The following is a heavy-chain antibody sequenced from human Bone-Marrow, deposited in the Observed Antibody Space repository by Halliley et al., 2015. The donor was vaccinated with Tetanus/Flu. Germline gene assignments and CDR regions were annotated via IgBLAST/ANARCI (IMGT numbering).Heavy chain of an antibody. J-gene: IGHJ4*02. D-gene: IGHD6-19*01. V-gene: IGHV3-7*01. CDR2: IKEDGSER. CDR3: AGGAGWLIDY. CDR1: GFTFSTYW. Sequence: AASGFTFSTYWMSWVRQAPGKGLQWVANIKEDGSERSYVDSVKGRYTISRDNAKNSLYLQMNSLSVEDSAVYYCAGGAGWLIDYWGQGTLVTVSS.